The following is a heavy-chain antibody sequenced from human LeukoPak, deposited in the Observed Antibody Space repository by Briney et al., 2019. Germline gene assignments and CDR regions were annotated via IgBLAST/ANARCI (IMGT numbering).Heavy chain of an antibody. CDR2: TRNKANSYTT. D-gene: IGHD1-26*01. Sequence: PGGSLILSCAASGFTFSDHYMDWVRQAPGKGLEWVGRTRNKANSYTTEYAASVKGRFTISRDDSKNSLYLQMNSLKTEDTAVYYCARASMRGSLYYFDYWGQGTLVTVSS. CDR1: GFTFSDHY. CDR3: ARASMRGSLYYFDY. V-gene: IGHV3-72*01. J-gene: IGHJ4*02.